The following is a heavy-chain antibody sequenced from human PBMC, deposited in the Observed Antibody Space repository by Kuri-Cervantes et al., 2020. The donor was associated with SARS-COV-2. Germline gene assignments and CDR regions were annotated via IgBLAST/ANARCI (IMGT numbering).Heavy chain of an antibody. V-gene: IGHV4-34*01. J-gene: IGHJ5*02. CDR3: AREVRTFGAWFDP. D-gene: IGHD3-16*01. CDR1: GESFSGYY. Sequence: SETLSLTCAFYGESFSGYYWNWIRQSPGKGLEWIGEVNHRGSTNYNPSLKSRVTISVDTSSKQFSLHLGSVTAADTAVYYCAREVRTFGAWFDPWGQGTLVTVSS. CDR2: VNHRGST.